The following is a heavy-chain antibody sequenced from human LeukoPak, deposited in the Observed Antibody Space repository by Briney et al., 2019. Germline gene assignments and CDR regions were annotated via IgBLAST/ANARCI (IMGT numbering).Heavy chain of an antibody. CDR1: RYRFTNYW. CDR3: ATSREVAASHAFDI. J-gene: IGHJ3*02. V-gene: IGHV5-51*01. Sequence: GESLKISCKGSRYRFTNYWIGWVRQMPGKGLEWMGMLYPGDSGARFSPSFQGRVTMSVDRSINTAYLQWSSLRASDTAMYYCATSREVAASHAFDIWGQGTVVTVSS. D-gene: IGHD6-19*01. CDR2: LYPGDSGA.